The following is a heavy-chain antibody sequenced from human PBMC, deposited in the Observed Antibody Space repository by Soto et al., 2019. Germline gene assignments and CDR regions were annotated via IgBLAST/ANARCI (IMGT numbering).Heavy chain of an antibody. D-gene: IGHD1-26*01. CDR3: ARESALPNWFDP. CDR1: GGSISSSSYY. V-gene: IGHV4-39*02. Sequence: LSLTCTVSGGSISSSSYYWAWIRQPPGKGLEWIGNIYYSGSTYYNSSLESRVTISVDTSKNQFSLKLSSVTAADTAVYYCARESALPNWFDPWGQGTLVTVSS. CDR2: IYYSGST. J-gene: IGHJ5*02.